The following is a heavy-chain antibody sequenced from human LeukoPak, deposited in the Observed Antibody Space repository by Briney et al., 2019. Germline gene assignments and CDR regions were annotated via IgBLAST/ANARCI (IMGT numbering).Heavy chain of an antibody. CDR1: GFTFSDAW. CDR3: TTGNWGPY. D-gene: IGHD7-27*01. V-gene: IGHV3-15*07. Sequence: PGGSLRLSCAASGFTFSDAWMNRVRQAPGKGLEWVGRIKRKTDGGTTDYAAPVKGRFTISRDDSKNTLYLQMNSLKTEDTAVYYCTTGNWGPYWGQGTLVTVSS. J-gene: IGHJ4*02. CDR2: IKRKTDGGTT.